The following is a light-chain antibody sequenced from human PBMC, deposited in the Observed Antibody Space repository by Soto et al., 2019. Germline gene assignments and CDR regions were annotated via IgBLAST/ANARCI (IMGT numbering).Light chain of an antibody. V-gene: IGKV3D-20*02. Sequence: EIILTQSPGTLSLSPGESATLSCRASESVNSNYLAWYQQKPGQAPRLLIYGASSRATGIPARFSGSGSGTDFTFTISSLEPEDFAVYYCQQRSNWPQTFGQGTKVEIK. J-gene: IGKJ1*01. CDR3: QQRSNWPQT. CDR2: GAS. CDR1: ESVNSNY.